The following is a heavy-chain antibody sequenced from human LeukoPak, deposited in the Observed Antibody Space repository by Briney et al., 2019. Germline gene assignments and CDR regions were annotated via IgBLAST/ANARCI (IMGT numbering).Heavy chain of an antibody. CDR1: GGSLNGYY. J-gene: IGHJ6*04. CDR3: ARHVYGEGMVV. Sequence: PSETLSLTCTVSGGSLNGYYWGWIRQPPGKGLECIGYIRSSKDTAHNASLKSRLTISLDTSKNQFSLTLSSVTAADTAVYYCARHVYGEGMVVWGKGTTVTVSS. D-gene: IGHD4-17*01. V-gene: IGHV4-59*08. CDR2: IRSSKDT.